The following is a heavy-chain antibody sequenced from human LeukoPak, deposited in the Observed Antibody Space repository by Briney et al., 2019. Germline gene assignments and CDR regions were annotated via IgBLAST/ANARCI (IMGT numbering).Heavy chain of an antibody. CDR1: GFIFSNFA. CDR3: AKDLDYFDSSGNYHDGFDI. D-gene: IGHD3-22*01. CDR2: ISSSGATT. J-gene: IGHJ3*02. Sequence: GGSLRLSCAASGFIFSNFAMSWVRQAPGKGLQWVSTISSSGATTYYADSVKGRFSISRDNSKNTLYLQMSSLRADDTAVYYCAKDLDYFDSSGNYHDGFDIWGQGTMVTVSS. V-gene: IGHV3-23*01.